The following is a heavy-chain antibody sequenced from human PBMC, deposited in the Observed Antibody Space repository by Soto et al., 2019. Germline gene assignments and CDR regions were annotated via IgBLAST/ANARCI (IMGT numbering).Heavy chain of an antibody. Sequence: QVQLVQSGAEVKRPGASVKVSCKASGYAFSTYGVNWVRQAPGQGLEWMGWISAHSSKTDYAHNLQGRVTMTTDTSTATAYMELRSLRSDDTAVYYCARDFYYDSRGYLKNPGYWGQGTLVTVSS. V-gene: IGHV1-18*01. CDR2: ISAHSSKT. J-gene: IGHJ4*02. CDR1: GYAFSTYG. D-gene: IGHD3-22*01. CDR3: ARDFYYDSRGYLKNPGY.